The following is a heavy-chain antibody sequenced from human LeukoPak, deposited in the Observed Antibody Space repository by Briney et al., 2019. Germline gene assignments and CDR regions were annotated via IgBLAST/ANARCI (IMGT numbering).Heavy chain of an antibody. D-gene: IGHD2-15*01. J-gene: IGHJ4*02. V-gene: IGHV3-15*01. Sequence: GGSLRLSCVASGFTFSNAWMHWVRQAPGQGLEWVCLIRTKADGGTTDYAAPVKGRFTISRDDSRSTVYLQMNSLKSEDTAVYFCTTGYSTPSHGGYWGQGTLVTVSS. CDR1: GFTFSNAW. CDR3: TTGYSTPSHGGY. CDR2: IRTKADGGTT.